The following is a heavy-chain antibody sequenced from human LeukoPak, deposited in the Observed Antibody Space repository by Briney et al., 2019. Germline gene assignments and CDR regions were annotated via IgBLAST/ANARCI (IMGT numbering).Heavy chain of an antibody. D-gene: IGHD1-26*01. CDR1: GFTFSSYA. CDR2: ISYDGSNK. V-gene: IGHV3-30-3*01. J-gene: IGHJ4*02. Sequence: GGSLRLSCAASGFTFSSYAMHWVRQAPGKGLEWVAVISYDGSNKYCADSVKGRFTISRDNSKNTLYLQMNSLRAEDTAVYYCARMGRPDPHFDYWGQGTLVTVSS. CDR3: ARMGRPDPHFDY.